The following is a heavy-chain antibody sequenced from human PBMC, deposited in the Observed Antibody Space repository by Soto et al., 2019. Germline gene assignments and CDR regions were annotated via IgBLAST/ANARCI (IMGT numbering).Heavy chain of an antibody. Sequence: EVQLVESGGGLAQPGGSLTLSCAASGFSFSGYWMFWVRQPPGKGLVWVSRIDGDGTNTNYADSVKGRFTIYRDNAKNTLYLQMNSLRAEDTAMYYCARDPRNLGLDPWGQGILVTVSS. D-gene: IGHD4-4*01. CDR2: IDGDGTNT. J-gene: IGHJ5*02. V-gene: IGHV3-74*01. CDR1: GFSFSGYW. CDR3: ARDPRNLGLDP.